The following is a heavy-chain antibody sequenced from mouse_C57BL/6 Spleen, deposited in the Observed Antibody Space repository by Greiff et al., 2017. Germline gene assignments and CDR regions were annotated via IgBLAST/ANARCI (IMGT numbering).Heavy chain of an antibody. CDR3: ARGLTTRAMDY. CDR2: IDPSDSYT. Sequence: VQLQQPGAELVMPGASVKLSCKASGYTFTSYWMHWVKQRPGQGLEWIGEIDPSDSYTNYNQKFKGKSTLTVDKSSSTAYMQLSSLTSEDSAVYYCARGLTTRAMDYWGQGTSVTVSS. J-gene: IGHJ4*01. V-gene: IGHV1-69*01. D-gene: IGHD1-1*01. CDR1: GYTFTSYW.